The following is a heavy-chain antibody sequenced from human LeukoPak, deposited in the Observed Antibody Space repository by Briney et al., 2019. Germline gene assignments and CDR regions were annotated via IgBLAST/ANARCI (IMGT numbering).Heavy chain of an antibody. CDR2: IFHNGNA. J-gene: IGHJ4*02. D-gene: IGHD3-16*01. CDR1: GGSISTSNYY. V-gene: IGHV4-39*07. Sequence: SETLSLTCSVSGGSISTSNYYWVGIRQSPEKGLEWIGSIFHNGNAFYSPSLQSRVTMSLDTSKNQFSLNLSSVTAADTAVYYCARASVLLSADYWGQGTLVTVSS. CDR3: ARASVLLSADY.